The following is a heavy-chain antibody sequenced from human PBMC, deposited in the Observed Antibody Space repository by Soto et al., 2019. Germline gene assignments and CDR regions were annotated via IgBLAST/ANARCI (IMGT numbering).Heavy chain of an antibody. CDR2: ISAYNGNT. CDR1: GYTFAIYG. CDR3: ARDPGIVVVVAATRGWFDP. D-gene: IGHD2-15*01. Sequence: ASVEVSCKASGYTFAIYGSSWVRQAPGQGLEWMGWISAYNGNTNYAQKLQGRVTMTTDTSTSTAYMELRSLRSDDTAVYYCARDPGIVVVVAATRGWFDPWGQGTLVTVSS. J-gene: IGHJ5*02. V-gene: IGHV1-18*01.